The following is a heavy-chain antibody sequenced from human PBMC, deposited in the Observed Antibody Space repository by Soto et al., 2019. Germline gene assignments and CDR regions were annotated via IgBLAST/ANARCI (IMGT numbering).Heavy chain of an antibody. J-gene: IGHJ6*02. V-gene: IGHV3-21*01. Sequence: EVQLVESGGGLVKPGGSLRLSCAASGFTFSSYSMNWVRQAPGKVWEWVSSISSSSSYIYYADSVKGRFTISRDNAKNSPYLQMNSLRAEDTAVYYCARNVYSSPSGMDVWGQGTTVTVSS. CDR3: ARNVYSSPSGMDV. CDR1: GFTFSSYS. D-gene: IGHD6-13*01. CDR2: ISSSSSYI.